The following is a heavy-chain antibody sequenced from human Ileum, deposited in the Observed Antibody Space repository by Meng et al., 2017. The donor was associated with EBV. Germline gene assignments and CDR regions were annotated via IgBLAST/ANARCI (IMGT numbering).Heavy chain of an antibody. Sequence: VQLEGAGPRLAKPRGSLSLTCAAPGGSMSSGNVGSWVRQPPGKGLEWIGEIYHSGSTNSNPSLKSRVTISVDKSKNQFSLNLSSVTAADTAVYYCARVGQWLPIDYWGQGTLVTVSS. V-gene: IGHV4-4*02. J-gene: IGHJ4*02. CDR1: GGSMSSGNV. D-gene: IGHD6-19*01. CDR3: ARVGQWLPIDY. CDR2: IYHSGST.